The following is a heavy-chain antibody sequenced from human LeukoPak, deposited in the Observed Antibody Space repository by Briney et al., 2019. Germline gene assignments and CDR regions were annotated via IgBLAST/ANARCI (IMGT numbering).Heavy chain of an antibody. J-gene: IGHJ4*02. V-gene: IGHV3-11*04. CDR1: GFTFSNYY. D-gene: IGHD3-22*01. CDR3: ARDRAYYDSSGYYLGELWDY. CDR2: ISSRANTI. Sequence: PGGSLRLSCAASGFTFSNYYMTWIRQVPGKGLEWVSYISSRANTIYYADSVKGRFTISRDNAKNSLYLQMNSLRAEDTAVYYCARDRAYYDSSGYYLGELWDYWGQGTLVTVSS.